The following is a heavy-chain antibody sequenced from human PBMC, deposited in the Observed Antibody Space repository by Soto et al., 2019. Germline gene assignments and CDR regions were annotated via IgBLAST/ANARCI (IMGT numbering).Heavy chain of an antibody. CDR1: GVSISSDEYF. D-gene: IGHD3-10*01. CDR2: IYRSGTI. Sequence: LSLTCTVSGVSISSDEYFWSWIRQSPGKGLEMIGYIYRSGTIFSNPSLESRVAMSVDRSKSQFSLELSSVTAADTAVYYCARGSDVMDRGVTFFDYWGQGILVTVSS. J-gene: IGHJ4*02. V-gene: IGHV4-30-4*01. CDR3: ARGSDVMDRGVTFFDY.